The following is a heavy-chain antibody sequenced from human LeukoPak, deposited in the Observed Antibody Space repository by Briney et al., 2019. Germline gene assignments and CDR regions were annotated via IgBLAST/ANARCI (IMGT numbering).Heavy chain of an antibody. J-gene: IGHJ4*02. V-gene: IGHV3-30-3*01. CDR3: ASSPSSYFDY. CDR1: GFSFTNHA. D-gene: IGHD6-19*01. Sequence: GGSLRLSCAASGFSFTNHAMHWVRQAPGKGLEWMALVSYDGTNKFYTDSVMGRFTVSRDNSKNMLYLQMSSLRTEDKGVYYCASSPSSYFDYGGQGTLVTVSS. CDR2: VSYDGTNK.